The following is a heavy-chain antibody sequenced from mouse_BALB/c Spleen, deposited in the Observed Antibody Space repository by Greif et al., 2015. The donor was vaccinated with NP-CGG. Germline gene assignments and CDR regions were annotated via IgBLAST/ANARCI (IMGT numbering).Heavy chain of an antibody. D-gene: IGHD1-1*02. V-gene: IGHV14-1*02. CDR1: GLNIKDYY. Sequence: VQLQQSGAELVRPGALVKLSCKASGLNIKDYYMHWVKQRPEQGLEWTGWIDPENGNNIYDPKFQGKASLIADTSSNSDYQQLSSLTSEDASVYCFACPPVGALEYGGHGISVSVTS. J-gene: IGHJ4*01. CDR2: IDPENGNN. CDR3: ACPPVGALEY.